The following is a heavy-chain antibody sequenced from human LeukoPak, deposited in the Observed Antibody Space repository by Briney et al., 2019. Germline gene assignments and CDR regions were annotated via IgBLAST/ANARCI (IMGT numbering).Heavy chain of an antibody. CDR3: ARVPDITMVRGVIYPTAFDY. Sequence: KPGESLKISCKGSGYSFTNYWIGWVRQMPGKGLEWMGIIYPGDSDTKYSPSFRGQVAISVDKSISTAYLQWSSLRASDTDMYYCARVPDITMVRGVIYPTAFDYWGQGTLVTVSS. CDR1: GYSFTNYW. J-gene: IGHJ4*02. D-gene: IGHD3-10*01. CDR2: IYPGDSDT. V-gene: IGHV5-51*03.